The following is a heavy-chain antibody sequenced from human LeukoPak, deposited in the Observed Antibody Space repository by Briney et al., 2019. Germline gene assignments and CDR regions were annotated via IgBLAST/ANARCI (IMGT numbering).Heavy chain of an antibody. V-gene: IGHV4-59*01. CDR2: IYDSGTT. Sequence: SETLSLTCAVSGGSMNNYYWHWLRQPPGKGLEWIGHIYDSGTTYRNPSLKSRVMISVDRSKNQFSLKMSSVTAADTAVYYCARGVEEYFSYFDSWGQGILVSVSS. CDR1: GGSMNNYY. CDR3: ARGVEEYFSYFDS. J-gene: IGHJ4*02. D-gene: IGHD2/OR15-2a*01.